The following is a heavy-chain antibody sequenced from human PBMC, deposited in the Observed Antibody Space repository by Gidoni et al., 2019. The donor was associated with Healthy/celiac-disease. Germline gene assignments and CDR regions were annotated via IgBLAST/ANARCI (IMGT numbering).Heavy chain of an antibody. D-gene: IGHD3-10*01. J-gene: IGHJ4*02. V-gene: IGHV1-58*01. CDR2: IVVGSGNT. Sequence: QIPLVHSATEVTTPWSSAKVSFKASGFTFTSSAVQWVRQARGQRLEWIGWIVVGSGNTNYAQKFQERVTITRDMSTSTADMELSSLRSEDTAVYYCAAVPLWFGELLDPHFDYWGQGTLVTVSS. CDR1: GFTFTSSA. CDR3: AAVPLWFGELLDPHFDY.